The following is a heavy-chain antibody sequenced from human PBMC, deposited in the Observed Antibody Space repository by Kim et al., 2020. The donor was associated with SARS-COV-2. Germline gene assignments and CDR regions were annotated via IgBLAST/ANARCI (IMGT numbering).Heavy chain of an antibody. V-gene: IGHV3-48*03. J-gene: IGHJ6*02. CDR2: ISSSGSTI. D-gene: IGHD6-19*01. Sequence: GGSLRLSCAASGFTFSSYEMNWVRQAPGKGLEWVSYISSSGSTIYYADSVKGRFTISRDNAKNSLYLQMNSLRAEDTAVYYCARDTRTAVAAPNGMDVWGQGTTVTVSS. CDR3: ARDTRTAVAAPNGMDV. CDR1: GFTFSSYE.